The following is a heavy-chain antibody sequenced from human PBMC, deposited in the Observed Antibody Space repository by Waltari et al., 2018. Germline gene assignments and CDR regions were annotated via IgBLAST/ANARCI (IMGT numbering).Heavy chain of an antibody. CDR3: AKFIRLQLDWFDP. D-gene: IGHD4-4*01. CDR2: IYYTGST. V-gene: IGHV4-59*08. Sequence: QVQLQESGPGLVKPSETLSLTCTVSGGSISGYYWGWIRLSPGKGLEWIGHIYYTGSTNYNPALRSRVTMSMDASKNQFSLKLSSVTAADTAVYYCAKFIRLQLDWFDPWGRGTLVTVSS. J-gene: IGHJ5*02. CDR1: GGSISGYY.